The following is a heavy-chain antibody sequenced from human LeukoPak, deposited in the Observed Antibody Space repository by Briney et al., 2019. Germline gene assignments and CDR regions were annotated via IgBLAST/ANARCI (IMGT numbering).Heavy chain of an antibody. J-gene: IGHJ3*02. CDR3: ANGYYDSSGYYHDAFDI. V-gene: IGHV3-23*01. CDR1: GFTFSSYA. CDR2: ISGSGGST. Sequence: GGSLRLSCAASGFTFSSYAMSWVRQAPGKGLEWVSAISGSGGSTYYADSVKGRFTISRDNSKNTLYLQMNSLRAEDTAVYYCANGYYDSSGYYHDAFDIWGQGTMVTVSS. D-gene: IGHD3-22*01.